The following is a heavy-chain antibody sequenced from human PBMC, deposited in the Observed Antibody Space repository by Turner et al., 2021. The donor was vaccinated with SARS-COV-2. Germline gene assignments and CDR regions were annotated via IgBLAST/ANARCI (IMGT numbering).Heavy chain of an antibody. Sequence: EVQLVETGGGLIQPGGSLRLSCAASEFTVSSNYMGWVRQAPGKGLEWVSVIYGGGSTYYADSVKGRFTISRDNSKNTLYLQMNSLGAEDTAVYYGARDWGEYYFDYWGQGTLVTVSS. D-gene: IGHD3-16*01. CDR1: EFTVSSNY. J-gene: IGHJ4*02. V-gene: IGHV3-53*02. CDR2: IYGGGST. CDR3: ARDWGEYYFDY.